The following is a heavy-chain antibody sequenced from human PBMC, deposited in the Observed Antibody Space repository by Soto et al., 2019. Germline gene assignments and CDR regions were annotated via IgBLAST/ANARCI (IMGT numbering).Heavy chain of an antibody. CDR1: GYSFTSYW. D-gene: IGHD6-13*01. J-gene: IGHJ6*02. CDR2: IYPGDSDT. Sequence: GESLKISCKGSGYSFTSYWIGWVRQMPGKGLEWMGIIYPGDSDTRYSPSFQGQVTISADKSISTAYLQWSGLKASDTAMYYCAAAAGNTLAYYYYGMDVWGQGTTVTVSS. V-gene: IGHV5-51*01. CDR3: AAAAGNTLAYYYYGMDV.